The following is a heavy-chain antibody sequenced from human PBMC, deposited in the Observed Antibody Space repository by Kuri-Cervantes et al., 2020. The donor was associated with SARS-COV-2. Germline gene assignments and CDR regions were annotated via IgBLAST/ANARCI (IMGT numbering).Heavy chain of an antibody. V-gene: IGHV3-30*04. CDR3: ARDTSTALDY. J-gene: IGHJ4*02. Sequence: GESLKISCAASGFTFSDYAMHWVRQAPGKGLEWVAIVSFDGRNTNYANSVKGRFTISRDNSENTLYLQMNSLRAEDTAVYYCARDTSTALDYWGRGTLVTVSS. CDR1: GFTFSDYA. CDR2: VSFDGRNT. D-gene: IGHD2-2*01.